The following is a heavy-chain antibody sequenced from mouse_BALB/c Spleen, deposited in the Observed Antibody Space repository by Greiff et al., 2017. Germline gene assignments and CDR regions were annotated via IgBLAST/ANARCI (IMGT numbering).Heavy chain of an antibody. D-gene: IGHD1-1*01. Sequence: VQLQQSGAELVKPGASVKLSCTASGFNIKDTYMHWVKQRPEQGLEWIGRIDPANGNTKYDPKFQGKATITADTSSNTAYLQLSSLTSEDTAVYYCARGPFYYGSSYPYDAMDYWGQGTSVTVSS. CDR1: GFNIKDTY. V-gene: IGHV14-3*02. CDR2: IDPANGNT. J-gene: IGHJ4*01. CDR3: ARGPFYYGSSYPYDAMDY.